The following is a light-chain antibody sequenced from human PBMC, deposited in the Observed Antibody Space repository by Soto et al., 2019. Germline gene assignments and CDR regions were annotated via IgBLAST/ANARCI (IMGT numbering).Light chain of an antibody. J-gene: IGLJ1*01. CDR1: SSDVGGYNY. CDR2: EVS. CDR3: ASYASDVTYV. V-gene: IGLV2-14*01. Sequence: QSVLTQPASVSGSPGQSITISCTGTSSDVGGYNYVSWYQLHPGKAPKLMIHEVSERPSGVSNRFSGSKSGNTASLTISGLQAEGEADYYCASYASDVTYVFGSGTKATVL.